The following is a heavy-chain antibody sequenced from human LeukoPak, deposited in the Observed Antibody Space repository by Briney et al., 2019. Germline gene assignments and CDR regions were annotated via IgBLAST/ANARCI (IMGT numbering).Heavy chain of an antibody. Sequence: SETLSLTCTVSGGSISSSSYYWGWIRQPPGKGLEWIGSIYYSGSTYYNPSLKSRVTISVDTSKNQFSLKLGSVTAADTAVYYCCGYSYGYVKNFDYWGLGTLVTVSS. CDR3: CGYSYGYVKNFDY. CDR1: GGSISSSSYY. CDR2: IYYSGST. D-gene: IGHD5-18*01. V-gene: IGHV4-39*01. J-gene: IGHJ4*02.